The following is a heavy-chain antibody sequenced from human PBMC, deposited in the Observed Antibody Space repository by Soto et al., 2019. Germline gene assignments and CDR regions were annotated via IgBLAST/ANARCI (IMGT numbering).Heavy chain of an antibody. Sequence: EVQLVESGGGLVKPGGSLRLSCETSGFTFSAYSMNWVRQAPGRGLEFVSSITSNNIYYADSVRGRFTISRDHAKNSLYLQMTSLREDDTAVYYCARPDRIFYYMDVWGKGTTVTVSS. CDR1: GFTFSAYS. V-gene: IGHV3-21*01. J-gene: IGHJ6*03. CDR3: ARPDRIFYYMDV. CDR2: ITSNNI.